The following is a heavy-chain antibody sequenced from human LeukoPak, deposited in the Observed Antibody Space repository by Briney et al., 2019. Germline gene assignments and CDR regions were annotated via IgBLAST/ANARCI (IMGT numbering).Heavy chain of an antibody. CDR1: GYTFTSYD. D-gene: IGHD3-22*01. J-gene: IGHJ4*02. CDR3: ARGEYYDSSGYYNY. Sequence: ASVNVSCKASGYTFTSYDINWVRQATGQGLEWMGWMNPNSGNTGYAQKFQGRVTMTRNTSISTAYMELSSLRSEDTAVYYCARGEYYDSSGYYNYWGQGTLVTVSS. V-gene: IGHV1-8*01. CDR2: MNPNSGNT.